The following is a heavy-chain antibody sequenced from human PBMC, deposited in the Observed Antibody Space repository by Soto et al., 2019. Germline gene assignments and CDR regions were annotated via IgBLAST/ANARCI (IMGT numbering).Heavy chain of an antibody. D-gene: IGHD1-1*01. CDR1: GDTFSSYL. V-gene: IGHV1-69*02. CDR2: IIPILGIA. CDR3: ASYRATTGALDI. J-gene: IGHJ3*02. Sequence: SPVKLSCKASGDTFSSYLSSWLRKAPGQGLEWMGRIIPILGIANYAQKFQGRVTITADKSTSTAYMELSSLRSEDTAVYYCASYRATTGALDIWGQGTMVTVSS.